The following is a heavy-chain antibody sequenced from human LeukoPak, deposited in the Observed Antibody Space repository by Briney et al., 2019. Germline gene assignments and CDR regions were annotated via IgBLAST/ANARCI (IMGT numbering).Heavy chain of an antibody. CDR2: ISGSGGST. J-gene: IGHJ5*02. D-gene: IGHD3-10*01. CDR1: GFTFSSYA. V-gene: IGHV3-23*01. Sequence: GGSLRLSCAASGFTFSSYAMSWVRQAPGKGLEWVSAISGSGGSTYYADSVKGRFTISRDNSKNTLYLQMNSLRAEDMAVYYCAKDSYGSGSYYLNWFDPWGQGTLVTVSS. CDR3: AKDSYGSGSYYLNWFDP.